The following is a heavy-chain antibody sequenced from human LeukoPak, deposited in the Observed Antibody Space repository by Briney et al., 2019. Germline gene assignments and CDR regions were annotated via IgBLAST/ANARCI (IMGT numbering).Heavy chain of an antibody. CDR1: GYTFTSYG. Sequence: ASVKVSCKASGYTFTSYGISWVRQAPGQGLEWMRWISAYNGNTNYAQKLQGRVTMTTDTSTSTAYMELRSLRSDDTAVYYCAATMVRGAHLYYGMDVWGQGTTVTVSS. J-gene: IGHJ6*02. D-gene: IGHD3-10*01. V-gene: IGHV1-18*01. CDR3: AATMVRGAHLYYGMDV. CDR2: ISAYNGNT.